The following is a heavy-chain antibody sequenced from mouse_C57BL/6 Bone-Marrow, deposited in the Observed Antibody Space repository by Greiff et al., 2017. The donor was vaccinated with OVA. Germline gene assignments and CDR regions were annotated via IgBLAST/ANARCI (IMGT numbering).Heavy chain of an antibody. CDR1: GFTFSSYA. Sequence: EVKLMESGEGLVKPGGSLKLSCAASGFTFSSYAMSWVRQTPEKRLEWVAYISSGGDYIYYADTVKGRFTISRDNARNTLYLQMSSLKSGDTAMYYCTRDQGWAWFAYWGQGTLVTVSA. J-gene: IGHJ3*01. CDR3: TRDQGWAWFAY. CDR2: ISSGGDYI. D-gene: IGHD2-3*01. V-gene: IGHV5-9-1*02.